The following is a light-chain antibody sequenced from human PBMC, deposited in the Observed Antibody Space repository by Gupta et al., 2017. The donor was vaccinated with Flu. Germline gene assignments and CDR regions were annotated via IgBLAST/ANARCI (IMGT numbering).Light chain of an antibody. V-gene: IGKV3D-15*01. CDR1: QSVSSN. Sequence: EIVMTQSPATLSGSPGERATLSCRASQSVSSNLAWYQQKPGQAPRLLIYGASTRATGIPARFSGSGSGTEFTLTISSRQSEDFAVYYCQQYNNWSITFGQGTRLEIK. J-gene: IGKJ5*01. CDR3: QQYNNWSIT. CDR2: GAS.